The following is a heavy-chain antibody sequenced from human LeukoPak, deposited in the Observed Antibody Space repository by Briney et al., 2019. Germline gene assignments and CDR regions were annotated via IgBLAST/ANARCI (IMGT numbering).Heavy chain of an antibody. J-gene: IGHJ4*02. CDR3: ARDWTGAAY. D-gene: IGHD2-15*01. V-gene: IGHV3-49*04. CDR1: GFSFGDYA. Sequence: GGSLRLSCTTSGFSFGDYAMSWVRQAPGKGLEWVGLIRNKANRGTSEYAASVKGRFTILRDDSKSIAYLQMDSLKDEDTAVYYCARDWTGAAYWGQGILVTVSS. CDR2: IRNKANRGTS.